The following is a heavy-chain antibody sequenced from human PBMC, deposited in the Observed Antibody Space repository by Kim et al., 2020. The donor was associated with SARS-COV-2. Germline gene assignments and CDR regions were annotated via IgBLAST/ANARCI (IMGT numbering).Heavy chain of an antibody. J-gene: IGHJ4*02. V-gene: IGHV1-69*04. D-gene: IGHD1-26*01. Sequence: KFQGRVTITADKSTSTAYMELSSLRSEDTAVYYCARDSSDEELLTPHLDYWGQGTLVTVSS. CDR3: ARDSSDEELLTPHLDY.